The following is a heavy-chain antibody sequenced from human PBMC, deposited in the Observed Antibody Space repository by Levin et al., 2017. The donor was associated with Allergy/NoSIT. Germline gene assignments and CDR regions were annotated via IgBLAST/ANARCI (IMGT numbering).Heavy chain of an antibody. V-gene: IGHV3-23*01. CDR2: ISGSGGVP. J-gene: IGHJ4*02. D-gene: IGHD6-19*01. Sequence: GGSLRLSCAASGFTFSSYTMSWVRQTPGKGLEWVSAISGSGGVPYNADSVKGRFTISRDNSKNTLYLQMNSLRADDAAVYYCVKGLRPVAGFPFDYWGQGSLVTVSS. CDR3: VKGLRPVAGFPFDY. CDR1: GFTFSSYT.